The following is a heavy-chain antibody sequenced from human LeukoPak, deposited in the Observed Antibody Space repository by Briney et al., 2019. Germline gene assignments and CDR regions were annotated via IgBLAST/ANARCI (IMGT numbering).Heavy chain of an antibody. J-gene: IGHJ4*02. CDR2: VSGGGGSA. Sequence: PGGSLRLSCAASGFTFGTSAMSWVRQAPGKGLEWVASVSGGGGSAYYADSVKGRFTISSDNSKNTLYLQMNSLRAEDTSVYYCAKDCAYGAHAFDYWGQGSLVTVSS. D-gene: IGHD4/OR15-4a*01. CDR1: GFTFGTSA. CDR3: AKDCAYGAHAFDY. V-gene: IGHV3-23*01.